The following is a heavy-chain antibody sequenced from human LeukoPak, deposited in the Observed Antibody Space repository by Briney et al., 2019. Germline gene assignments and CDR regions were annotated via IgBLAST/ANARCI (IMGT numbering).Heavy chain of an antibody. J-gene: IGHJ3*02. CDR2: IYPGDSDT. CDR1: GFTFTTSW. D-gene: IGHD4-11*01. Sequence: GESLKISWQGSGFTFTTSWIGWVRQLPGKGLEWMGNIYPGDSDTRYSPSFQGQVTISADKSINTAYLQWTSLKASDTAMYYCARQLTTLRGFDIWGQGTMVTASS. V-gene: IGHV5-51*01. CDR3: ARQLTTLRGFDI.